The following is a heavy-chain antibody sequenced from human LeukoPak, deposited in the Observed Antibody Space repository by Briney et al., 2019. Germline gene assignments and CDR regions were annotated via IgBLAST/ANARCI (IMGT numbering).Heavy chain of an antibody. Sequence: GGSLRLSCAASGFIFSGYSMNWVRQAPGKGLEWISYISSSGTSMYYADSVKGRFTISRDNSKNTLYLQMNSLRAEDTAVYYCAKSPPGYYDSSGYSYYWGQGTLVTVSS. CDR1: GFIFSGYS. D-gene: IGHD3-22*01. CDR3: AKSPPGYYDSSGYSYY. CDR2: ISSSGTSM. V-gene: IGHV3-48*01. J-gene: IGHJ4*02.